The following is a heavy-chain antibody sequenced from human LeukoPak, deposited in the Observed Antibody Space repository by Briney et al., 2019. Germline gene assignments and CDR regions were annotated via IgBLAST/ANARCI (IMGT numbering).Heavy chain of an antibody. CDR1: GYTLTELS. J-gene: IGHJ4*02. CDR2: INAGNGNT. Sequence: ASVKVSCKVSGYTLTELSMHWVRQAPGKGLEWMGWINAGNGNTKYSQKFQGRVTTTRDTSASTAYMELSSLRSEDTAVYYCASLYSGYDDIDYWGQGTLVTVSS. V-gene: IGHV1-3*01. CDR3: ASLYSGYDDIDY. D-gene: IGHD5-12*01.